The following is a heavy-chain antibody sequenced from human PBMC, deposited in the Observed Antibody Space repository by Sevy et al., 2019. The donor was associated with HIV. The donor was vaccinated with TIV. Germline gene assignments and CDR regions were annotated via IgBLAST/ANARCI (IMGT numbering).Heavy chain of an antibody. V-gene: IGHV3-53*01. J-gene: IGHJ6*03. CDR1: GFTVSSNY. CDR2: IYSGGST. D-gene: IGHD6-13*01. CDR3: ARDYSSSWYGPGYYYMDV. Sequence: GGCLRLSCAASGFTVSSNYMSWVRQAPGKGLEWVSVIYSGGSTYYADSVKGRFTISRDNSKNTLYLQMNSLRAEDTAVYYCARDYSSSWYGPGYYYMDVWGKGTTVTVSS.